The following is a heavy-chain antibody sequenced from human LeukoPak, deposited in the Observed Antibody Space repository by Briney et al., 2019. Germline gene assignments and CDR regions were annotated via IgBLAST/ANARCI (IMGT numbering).Heavy chain of an antibody. CDR1: GFTFSSYG. J-gene: IGHJ4*02. CDR3: AKELRSHTGWPFDY. CDR2: IDGLGYST. Sequence: GGSLRLSCAASGFTFSSYGIHWVRQAPGGRLEWVSAIDGLGYSTYYVDSVNGRFTISRDNSQNTLYLEMNSLTAEDTAVYYCAKELRSHTGWPFDYWGQGALVTVSS. D-gene: IGHD6-19*01. V-gene: IGHV3-23*01.